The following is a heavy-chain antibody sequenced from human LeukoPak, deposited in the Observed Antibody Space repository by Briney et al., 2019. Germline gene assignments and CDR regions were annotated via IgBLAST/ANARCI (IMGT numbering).Heavy chain of an antibody. D-gene: IGHD3-16*02. CDR3: ARGSMITFGGVIVPFDY. J-gene: IGHJ4*02. CDR2: IYYSGIT. Sequence: KPSETLSLTCTVSGGSISSYYWSWIRQAPGNGLEWIGYIYYSGITNYNPSLKSRVTISVDTSKNQFSLKLSSVTAADTAVYYCARGSMITFGGVIVPFDYWGQGTLVTVSS. V-gene: IGHV4-59*01. CDR1: GGSISSYY.